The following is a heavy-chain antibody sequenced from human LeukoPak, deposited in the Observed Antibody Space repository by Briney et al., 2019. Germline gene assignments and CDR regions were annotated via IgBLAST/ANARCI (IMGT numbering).Heavy chain of an antibody. CDR2: MNPNSGNT. Sequence: GALVKVSCKASGYTFTSCDINWVRQATGQGLEWMGWMNPNSGNTGYGQSFQGRITMTRDISIGTAYMELSNLTSEDTAIYYCTRGSSGRRDNWGQGTLVTVSA. J-gene: IGHJ4*02. CDR3: TRGSSGRRDN. CDR1: GYTFTSCD. V-gene: IGHV1-8*01. D-gene: IGHD6-19*01.